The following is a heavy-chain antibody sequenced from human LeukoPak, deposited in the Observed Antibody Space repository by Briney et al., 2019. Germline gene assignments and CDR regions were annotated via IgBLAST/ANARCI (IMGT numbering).Heavy chain of an antibody. CDR2: VYYSGIT. J-gene: IGHJ4*02. Sequence: PSETLSLTCTVSGGSISSDYWSWIRQPPGKGLEWIGYVYYSGITNYNPSLKSRVTISVGTSKNHFSLKLTSVTAADTAVYYCARHIRDGYKDHLDYWGQGTLVTVSS. D-gene: IGHD5-24*01. CDR3: ARHIRDGYKDHLDY. CDR1: GGSISSDY. V-gene: IGHV4-59*08.